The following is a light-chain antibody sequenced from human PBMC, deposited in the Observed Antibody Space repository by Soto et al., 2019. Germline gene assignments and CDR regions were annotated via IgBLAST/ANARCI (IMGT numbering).Light chain of an antibody. J-gene: IGKJ1*01. CDR1: QSISTW. CDR3: RDYNSYSET. V-gene: IGKV1-5*03. CDR2: KAS. Sequence: DIQMTQSPPTLSASVGDRVTITCRASQSISTWLAGYQQKPGKAPKLLIYKASSLESGVPSRFSGSGSGTEFTLTISSLQPDDFATYYCRDYNSYSETFGQGTKVEIK.